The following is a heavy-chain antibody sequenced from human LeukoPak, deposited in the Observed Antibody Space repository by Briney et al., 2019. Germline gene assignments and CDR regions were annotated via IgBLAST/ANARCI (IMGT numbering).Heavy chain of an antibody. CDR1: GYTFTSYY. CDR2: INPSGGST. Sequence: GASVKVSCKASGYTFTSYYMHWVRQAPGQGLEWMGIINPSGGSTSYAQKFQGRVTMTRDTSISTAYMELSRLRSDDTAVYYCARGVVVPAAIDWFDPWGQGTLVTVSS. CDR3: ARGVVVPAAIDWFDP. J-gene: IGHJ5*02. V-gene: IGHV1-46*01. D-gene: IGHD2-2*01.